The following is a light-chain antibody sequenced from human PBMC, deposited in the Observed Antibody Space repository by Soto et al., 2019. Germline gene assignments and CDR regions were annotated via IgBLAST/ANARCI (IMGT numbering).Light chain of an antibody. J-gene: IGLJ2*01. CDR2: EVG. CDR3: SSYTLNSTLV. CDR1: SSDIGHYNY. Sequence: QSALIQPASVSGSPGQWLTISCTETSSDIGHYNYVSWYQQHPGKAPKLMIYEVGNRPSGVSTRFSASKSGNTASLTISGLQAEDEADYYCSSYTLNSTLVFGGGTKLTVL. V-gene: IGLV2-14*01.